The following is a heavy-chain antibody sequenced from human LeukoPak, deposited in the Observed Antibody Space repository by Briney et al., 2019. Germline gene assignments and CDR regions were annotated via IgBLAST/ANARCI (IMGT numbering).Heavy chain of an antibody. D-gene: IGHD3-10*01. CDR1: GGSVSSGSYY. CDR3: ARQYYYGSGRGRYYFDY. Sequence: SETLSLTCTVSGGSVSSGSYYWSWIRQPPGKGLERIGYIYYSGSTNYNPSLKSRVTISVDTSKNQFSLKLSSVTAADTAVYYCARQYYYGSGRGRYYFDYWGQGTLVTVSS. J-gene: IGHJ4*02. V-gene: IGHV4-61*01. CDR2: IYYSGST.